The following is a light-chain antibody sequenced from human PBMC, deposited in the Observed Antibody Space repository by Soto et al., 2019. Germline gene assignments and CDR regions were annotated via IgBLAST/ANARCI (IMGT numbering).Light chain of an antibody. Sequence: EIVLTQSPATLSLSPGERATLSCRASQSVSSYLAWYQQKPGQAPRLLIYDASNGATGIPARFSGSGSGTDLTLTISSLEPEDFAVYYCQQRSNWPRTFGQGTKLEIK. CDR2: DAS. CDR3: QQRSNWPRT. V-gene: IGKV3-11*01. J-gene: IGKJ2*01. CDR1: QSVSSY.